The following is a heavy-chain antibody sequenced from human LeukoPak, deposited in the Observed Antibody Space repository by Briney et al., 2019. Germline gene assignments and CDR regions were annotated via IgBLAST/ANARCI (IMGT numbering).Heavy chain of an antibody. J-gene: IGHJ4*02. V-gene: IGHV3-30*18. CDR1: GFTFSSYG. CDR3: AKDLIGFVDTTVGGEMGD. D-gene: IGHD5-18*01. Sequence: PGGSLRLSCAASGFTFSSYGMHWVRQAPGKGLEWVAVISYDGSNKYYADSVKGRFTISRDNSKNTLYLQMNSLRAKDTAVYYCAKDLIGFVDTTVGGEMGDWGQGTLVTVSS. CDR2: ISYDGSNK.